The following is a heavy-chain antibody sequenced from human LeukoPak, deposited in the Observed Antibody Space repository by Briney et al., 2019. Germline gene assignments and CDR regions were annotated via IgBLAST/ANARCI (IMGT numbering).Heavy chain of an antibody. CDR1: GFTFSSSP. CDR3: AKGGSGWYVGLFDY. CDR2: ISGSGGST. Sequence: PGGSLRLSCAPSGFTFSSSPMSWVRQAPGKGLECVSVISGSGGSTYYADSVKGRFTISRDNSKSTLYLQMNSLRAEDTAVYYCAKGGSGWYVGLFDYWGQGTLVTVSS. J-gene: IGHJ4*02. V-gene: IGHV3-23*01. D-gene: IGHD6-19*01.